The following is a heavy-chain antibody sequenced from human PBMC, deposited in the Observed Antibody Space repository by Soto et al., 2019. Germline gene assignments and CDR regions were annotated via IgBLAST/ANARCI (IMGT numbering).Heavy chain of an antibody. CDR3: AKNSFRGSKRIIDS. CDR2: ISFDGSTK. V-gene: IGHV3-30*18. CDR1: GFSDGFPFSDYD. Sequence: QVQLVESGGGVVQPGRSLRLSCAASGFSDGFPFSDYDMHWVRQAPGKGLEWVALISFDGSTKNYVDSVEGRFTISRDNSRDTLFLQMDSLRPEDTAVYYCAKNSFRGSKRIIDSCGQGTLVTVSS. D-gene: IGHD1-26*01. J-gene: IGHJ4*02.